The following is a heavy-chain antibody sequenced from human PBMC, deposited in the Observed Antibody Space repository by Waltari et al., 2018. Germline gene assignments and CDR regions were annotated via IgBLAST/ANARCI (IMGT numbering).Heavy chain of an antibody. CDR2: IYFAGST. V-gene: IGHV4-39*01. CDR3: AREVPRNGYIGLIYYYMDV. CDR1: GDSIGSGYYY. Sequence: QLQLRESGPGLLKPSETLSLTCSVSGDSIGSGYYYWGWIRQAPGKGLEWIGSIYFAGSTYYNLSLKSRVTISVDRSTNQVSLKLTSVTAADTAVYFCAREVPRNGYIGLIYYYMDVWGKGTTVTVSS. D-gene: IGHD5-12*01. J-gene: IGHJ6*03.